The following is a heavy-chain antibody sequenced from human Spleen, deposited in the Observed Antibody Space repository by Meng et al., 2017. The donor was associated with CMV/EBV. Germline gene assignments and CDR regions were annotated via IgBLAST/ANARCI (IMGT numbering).Heavy chain of an antibody. CDR3: AREVLAVAGSFDY. V-gene: IGHV3-30*02. J-gene: IGHJ4*02. CDR1: GFTFSSYG. Sequence: QVQVVESGGGVVQPGGSLRLSCAASGFTFSSYGMHWVRQAPGKGLEWVAFIRYDGSNKYYADSVKGRFTISRDNSKNTLYLQMNSLRAEDTAVYYCAREVLAVAGSFDYWGQGTLVTVSS. D-gene: IGHD6-19*01. CDR2: IRYDGSNK.